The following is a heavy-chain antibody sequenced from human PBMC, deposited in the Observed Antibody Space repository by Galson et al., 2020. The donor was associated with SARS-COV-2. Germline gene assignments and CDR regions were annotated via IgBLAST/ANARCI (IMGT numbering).Heavy chain of an antibody. V-gene: IGHV3-23*01. CDR3: AKDRDLWFGDPDYYFDD. CDR1: GFTFSSYA. CDR2: ISGSGGST. D-gene: IGHD3-10*01. Sequence: GGSLRLSCAASGFTFSSYAMSWVRQAPGKGLEWVSAISGSGGSTYYADSVKGRFTISRDNSKNTLYLQMNSLRAEDTAVYYCAKDRDLWFGDPDYYFDDWGQGTLVTVSS. J-gene: IGHJ4*02.